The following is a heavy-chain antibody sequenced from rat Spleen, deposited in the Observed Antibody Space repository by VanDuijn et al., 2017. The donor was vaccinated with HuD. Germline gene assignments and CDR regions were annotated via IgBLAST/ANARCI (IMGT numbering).Heavy chain of an antibody. CDR3: ARRHYGYTDYFDY. J-gene: IGHJ2*01. CDR2: ISSGGGDT. V-gene: IGHV5-25*01. D-gene: IGHD1-9*01. CDR1: GFTFSNYY. Sequence: EVQLVESGGGLVQPGRSMKLSCAASGFTFSNYYMAWVRQAPKMGLEWVASISSGGGDTYYPDSVRGRFTISRDNAKSTLYLQMDSLRSEDTATYYCARRHYGYTDYFDYWGQGVMVTVSS.